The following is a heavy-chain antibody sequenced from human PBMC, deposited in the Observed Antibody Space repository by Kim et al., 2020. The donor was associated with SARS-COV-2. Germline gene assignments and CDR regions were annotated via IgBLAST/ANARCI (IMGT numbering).Heavy chain of an antibody. CDR3: ARDIGYMDV. D-gene: IGHD1-26*01. V-gene: IGHV4-31*02. CDR2: GST. Sequence: GSTYYNPSLKGRVTISVDTSKNQFSLKLSSVTAADTAVYYCARDIGYMDVWGKGTTVTVSS. J-gene: IGHJ6*03.